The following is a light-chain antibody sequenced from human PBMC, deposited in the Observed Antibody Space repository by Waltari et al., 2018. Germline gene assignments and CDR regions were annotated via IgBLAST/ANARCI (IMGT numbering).Light chain of an antibody. CDR1: QSLSTC. CDR2: DAS. Sequence: DSQLTHSPSSLSASVGDRVTITCRASQSLSTCLHWYQQKPGKAPKLRIYDASSLQSGVPSRFSGSAAGTDFTLTISSLQPEVFATYYCHHSYSRPRTFGQGTKVEIK. J-gene: IGKJ1*01. V-gene: IGKV1-39*01. CDR3: HHSYSRPRT.